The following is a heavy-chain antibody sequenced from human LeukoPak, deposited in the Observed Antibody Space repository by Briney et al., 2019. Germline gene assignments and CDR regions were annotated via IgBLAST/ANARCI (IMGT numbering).Heavy chain of an antibody. Sequence: ASVKVSCKASGYTFNSYGITWVRQAPGQGLEWMGWISAYNGNTNYAQKLQGRVTMTTDTSTSTAYMELSRLRSDDTAVYYCARGNVEMATILVRFDPWGQGTLVTVSS. CDR2: ISAYNGNT. J-gene: IGHJ5*02. CDR1: GYTFNSYG. V-gene: IGHV1-18*01. D-gene: IGHD5-24*01. CDR3: ARGNVEMATILVRFDP.